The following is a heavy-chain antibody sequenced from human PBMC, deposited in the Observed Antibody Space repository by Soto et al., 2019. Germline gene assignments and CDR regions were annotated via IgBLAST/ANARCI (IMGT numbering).Heavy chain of an antibody. V-gene: IGHV3-30*18. CDR1: GFTFSSYG. CDR3: AKDSLAGPFDY. CDR2: ISYDGSNK. D-gene: IGHD2-15*01. J-gene: IGHJ4*02. Sequence: GGSLRLSCAASGFTFSSYGMHWVRQAPGKWLEWVAVISYDGSNKYYADSVKGRFTISRDNSKNTLYLQMNSLRAEDTAVYYCAKDSLAGPFDYWGQGXLVTVYS.